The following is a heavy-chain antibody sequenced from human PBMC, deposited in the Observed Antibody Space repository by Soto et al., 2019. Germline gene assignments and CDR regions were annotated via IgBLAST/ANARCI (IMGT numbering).Heavy chain of an antibody. J-gene: IGHJ6*03. CDR3: ARDRGATVTTDYYYYMDV. Sequence: SETLSLTCAVSSGSISSSNWWSWVRQPPGKGLEWIGEIYHSGSTNYNPSLKSRVTISVDKSKNQFSLKLSSVTAADTAVYYCARDRGATVTTDYYYYMDVWGKGTTVTVSS. CDR2: IYHSGST. V-gene: IGHV4-4*02. CDR1: SGSISSSNW. D-gene: IGHD4-4*01.